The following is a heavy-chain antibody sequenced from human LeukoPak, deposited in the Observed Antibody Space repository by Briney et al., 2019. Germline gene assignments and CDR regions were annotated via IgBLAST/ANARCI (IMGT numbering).Heavy chain of an antibody. J-gene: IGHJ4*02. V-gene: IGHV3-21*01. CDR2: ISSSSTYI. D-gene: IGHD1-26*01. CDR3: ARAGDSGSYLFFDY. Sequence: GGGLRLSCAASGFTFSAYIMNWVRQAPGKGLEWVSSISSSSTYIYYADSVKGRFTISRDNAKNSLYLQMNILRAEDTAVYYCARAGDSGSYLFFDYWGQGTLVTVSS. CDR1: GFTFSAYI.